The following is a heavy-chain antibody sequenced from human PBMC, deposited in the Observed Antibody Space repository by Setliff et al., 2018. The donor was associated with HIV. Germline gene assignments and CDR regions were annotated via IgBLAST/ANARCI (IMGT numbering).Heavy chain of an antibody. V-gene: IGHV3-49*04. D-gene: IGHD3-10*01. J-gene: IGHJ4*02. CDR2: IRSKAYGGTT. CDR1: GFTFGDYA. Sequence: PGGSLRLSCTVSGFTFGDYAMSWVRQAPGKGLEWVGFIRSKAYGGTTEYAASVKGRFSISRDDSKNSLYLQMNSLNTEDTATYYGIFYYYGYPYWGQGTLVTVSS. CDR3: IFYYYGYPY.